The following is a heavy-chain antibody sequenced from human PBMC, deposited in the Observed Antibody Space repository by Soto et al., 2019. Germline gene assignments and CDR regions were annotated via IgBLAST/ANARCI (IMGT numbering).Heavy chain of an antibody. J-gene: IGHJ4*02. CDR1: GFIFSNYG. CDR2: ISNDGSKD. V-gene: IGHV3-30*18. D-gene: IGHD1-26*01. CDR3: AKDVGFGGSYYVGDY. Sequence: PGGSLRLSCAASGFIFSNYGMHWVRQAPGKGLEWVAVISNDGSKDYYVVSVKGRFTISRDNSKNTLNLQMNSLRVEDTAVYYCAKDVGFGGSYYVGDYWGQGTLVTVSS.